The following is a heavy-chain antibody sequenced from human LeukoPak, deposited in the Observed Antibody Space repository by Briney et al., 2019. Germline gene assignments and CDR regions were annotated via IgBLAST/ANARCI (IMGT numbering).Heavy chain of an antibody. V-gene: IGHV3-23*01. CDR3: ANGLGIQLWPVFDY. CDR1: GFTFSNYA. J-gene: IGHJ4*02. CDR2: ITGPGGST. D-gene: IGHD5-18*01. Sequence: GGSLRLSCAASGFTFSNYAMSWVRQAPGKGLHWVSTITGPGGSTYSADSVKGRFTISRDNSKNTLYLQMNSLRAEDTAVYYCANGLGIQLWPVFDYWGQGTLVTVSS.